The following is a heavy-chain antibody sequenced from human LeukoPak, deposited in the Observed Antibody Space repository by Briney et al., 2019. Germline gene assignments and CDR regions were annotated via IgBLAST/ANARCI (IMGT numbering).Heavy chain of an antibody. CDR2: IYYSGST. D-gene: IGHD5-18*01. V-gene: IGHV4-59*12. J-gene: IGHJ4*02. Sequence: PSETLSLTRTVSGGSISSYYWSWIRQPPGKGLEWIGYIYYSGSTNYNPSLKSRVTISVDTSKNQFSLKLSSVTAADTAVYYCARGVYGYGYGSLGYWGQGTLVTVSS. CDR3: ARGVYGYGYGSLGY. CDR1: GGSISSYY.